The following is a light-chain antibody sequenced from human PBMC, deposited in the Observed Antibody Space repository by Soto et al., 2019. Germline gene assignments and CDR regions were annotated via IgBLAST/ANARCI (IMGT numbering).Light chain of an antibody. CDR2: SDN. CDR1: SSNIGSNS. CDR3: ATWDASLNGQGV. J-gene: IGLJ3*02. Sequence: QSVLTQPPSASGTPGQRVAIYCSGSSSNIGSNSVSWYQQPPGTAPKLLIYSDNQRPSGVPDRFSGSKSGTSSSLAISGLQLEDEADYYCATWDASLNGQGVFGGGTKLTVL. V-gene: IGLV1-44*01.